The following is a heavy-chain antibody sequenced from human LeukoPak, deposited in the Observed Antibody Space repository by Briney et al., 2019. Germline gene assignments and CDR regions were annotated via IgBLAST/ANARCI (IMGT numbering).Heavy chain of an antibody. J-gene: IGHJ4*02. V-gene: IGHV3-48*01. CDR3: AKDSRIAARQGGPD. CDR2: ISSSSSTI. CDR1: GFTFSSYS. Sequence: GGSLRLSCAASGFTFSSYSMNWVRQAPGKGLEWVSYISSSSSTIYYADSVKGRFTISRDNSKNTLYLQMNSLRAEDTAVYYCAKDSRIAARQGGPDWGQGTLVTVSS. D-gene: IGHD6-6*01.